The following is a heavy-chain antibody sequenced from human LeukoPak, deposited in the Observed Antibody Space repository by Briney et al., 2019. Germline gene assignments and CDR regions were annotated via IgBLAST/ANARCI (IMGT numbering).Heavy chain of an antibody. Sequence: GGSLRLSCAASGFTFSSYAMSWVRQAPGKGLEWVSAISGSGGSTYYADSVKGRFTIPRDNSKNTLYLQMNSLRAEDTAVYYCAKVGYSYGYYFDYWGQGTLVTVSS. CDR1: GFTFSSYA. D-gene: IGHD5-18*01. J-gene: IGHJ4*02. CDR3: AKVGYSYGYYFDY. V-gene: IGHV3-23*01. CDR2: ISGSGGST.